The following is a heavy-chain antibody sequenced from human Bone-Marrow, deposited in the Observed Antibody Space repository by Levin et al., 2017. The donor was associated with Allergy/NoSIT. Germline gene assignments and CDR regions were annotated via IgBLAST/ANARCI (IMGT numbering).Heavy chain of an antibody. V-gene: IGHV4-30-2*01. CDR2: IYHSGST. D-gene: IGHD3-22*01. J-gene: IGHJ5*02. CDR1: GGSISSGGYS. Sequence: SETLSLTCAVSGGSISSGGYSWSWIRQPPGKGLEWIGYIYHSGSTYYNPSLKSRVTISVDRSKNQFSLKLSSVTAADTAVYYWARGGYYDSSALPWFDPWGQGTLVTVSS. CDR3: ARGGYYDSSALPWFDP.